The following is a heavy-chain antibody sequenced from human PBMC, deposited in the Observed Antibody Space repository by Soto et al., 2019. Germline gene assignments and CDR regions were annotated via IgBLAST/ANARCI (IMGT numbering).Heavy chain of an antibody. Sequence: QVQLVQSGAEVKKPGSSVKVSCKASGGTFSSYTISWVRQAPGQGLEWMGRIIPILGIANYAQKFQGSVTPTADKSTTTAYMERSSLRSEETAVYYCARDQSPLCCRSTGWDGAEFDYWGQGTLVTVAA. CDR1: GGTFSSYT. V-gene: IGHV1-69*08. CDR3: ARDQSPLCCRSTGWDGAEFDY. D-gene: IGHD2-2*01. CDR2: IIPILGIA. J-gene: IGHJ4*02.